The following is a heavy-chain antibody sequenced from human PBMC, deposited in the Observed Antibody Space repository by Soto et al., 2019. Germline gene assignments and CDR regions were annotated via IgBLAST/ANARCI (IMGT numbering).Heavy chain of an antibody. CDR2: ISGSGAGT. CDR1: GITFSSYA. J-gene: IGHJ4*02. D-gene: IGHD2-2*01. CDR3: AKHVTYCASTTCFCPDS. V-gene: IGHV3-23*01. Sequence: EVQLLESGGGLVEPGGSLRLSCAASGITFSSYAMSWVRQAPGKGLEWVSVISGSGAGTHYADSVKGRFTSSRDNSKNTLYLQMNRLRAEDTAVYYCAKHVTYCASTTCFCPDSWGQGSLVTVSS.